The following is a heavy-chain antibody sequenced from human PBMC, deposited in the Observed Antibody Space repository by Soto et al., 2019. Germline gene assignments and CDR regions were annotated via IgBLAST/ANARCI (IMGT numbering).Heavy chain of an antibody. CDR2: IIPILGIA. CDR1: GGTFSSYT. Sequence: GASVKVSCKASGGTFSSYTISWVRQAPGQGLEWMGRIIPILGIANYAQKFQGRVTITADKSTSTAYMELSSLRSEDTAVYYCASGYYDILTGYYTVGVEDVWGKGTTVTVSS. CDR3: ASGYYDILTGYYTVGVEDV. J-gene: IGHJ6*04. V-gene: IGHV1-69*02. D-gene: IGHD3-9*01.